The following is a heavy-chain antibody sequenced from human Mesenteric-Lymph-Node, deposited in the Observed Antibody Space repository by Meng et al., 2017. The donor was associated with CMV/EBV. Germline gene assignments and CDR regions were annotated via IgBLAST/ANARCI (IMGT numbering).Heavy chain of an antibody. CDR1: GYSISSGYY. J-gene: IGHJ4*02. CDR2: INHSGST. V-gene: IGHV4-38-2*02. CDR3: ARTPYYYDSSGYR. D-gene: IGHD3-22*01. Sequence: SETLSLTCTVSGYSISSGYYWGWIRQPPGKGLEWIGEINHSGSTNYNPSLKSRVTISVDTSKNQFSLKLSSVTAADTAVYYCARTPYYYDSSGYRWGQGTLVTVSS.